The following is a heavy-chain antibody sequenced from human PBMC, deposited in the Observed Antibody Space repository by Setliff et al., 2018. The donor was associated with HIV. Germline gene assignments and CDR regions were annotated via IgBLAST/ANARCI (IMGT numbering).Heavy chain of an antibody. CDR3: ATYADRESNRFDP. J-gene: IGHJ5*02. CDR2: ITYSETT. Sequence: SETLSLTCTVSGGSISSGNYYWAWIRQPPGKGLEWIGSISFSPGTGLEWIVGITYSETTSYNPTLNGRVTISVDTSKNQFSLKLSSVTAADTAVYYCATYADRESNRFDPWGQGILVTVSS. D-gene: IGHD3-10*01. CDR1: GGSISSGNYY. V-gene: IGHV4-39*01.